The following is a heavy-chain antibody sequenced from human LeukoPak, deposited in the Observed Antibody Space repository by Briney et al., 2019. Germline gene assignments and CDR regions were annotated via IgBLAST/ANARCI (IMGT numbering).Heavy chain of an antibody. D-gene: IGHD2-15*01. Sequence: ASVAVSCTASGYTFTIYGISWVRQAPGQGLEWMGWISAYNGNTNYAQKLQGRVTMTTDTSTSTAYMELRSMRSDDTAVYYCARDWARYCSGGSCYPPRGYWGQGTLVTVSS. CDR1: GYTFTIYG. CDR2: ISAYNGNT. J-gene: IGHJ4*02. CDR3: ARDWARYCSGGSCYPPRGY. V-gene: IGHV1-18*01.